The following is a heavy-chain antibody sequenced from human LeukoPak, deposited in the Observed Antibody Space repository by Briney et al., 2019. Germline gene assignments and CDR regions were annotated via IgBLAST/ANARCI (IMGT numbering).Heavy chain of an antibody. CDR1: GCTFTSYD. CDR2: MNPVSGNT. CDR3: ARGGGYSYGRLDY. V-gene: IGHV1-8*01. J-gene: IGHJ4*02. D-gene: IGHD5-18*01. Sequence: ASVKVSCKASGCTFTSYDINWVRQATGQGLEWMGWMNPVSGNTGFAQKFQGRVTMTRNTSISTAYMELNSLRSEDTAVYYCARGGGYSYGRLDYWGQGTLVTVSS.